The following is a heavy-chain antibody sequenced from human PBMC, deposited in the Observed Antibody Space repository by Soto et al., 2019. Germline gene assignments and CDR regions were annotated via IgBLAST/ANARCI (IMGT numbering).Heavy chain of an antibody. J-gene: IGHJ4*02. D-gene: IGHD6-13*01. V-gene: IGHV4-4*02. CDR3: ARETGSGIAAAGTEGGY. CDR2: IYHSGST. Sequence: QVQLQESGPGLVKPSGTLSLTCAVSGGSISSSNWWSWVRQPPGKGLEWIGEIYHSGSTNYNPSRKSRVTISVDKSKNQFSLKLSSVTAADTAVYYCARETGSGIAAAGTEGGYWGQGTLVTVSS. CDR1: GGSISSSNW.